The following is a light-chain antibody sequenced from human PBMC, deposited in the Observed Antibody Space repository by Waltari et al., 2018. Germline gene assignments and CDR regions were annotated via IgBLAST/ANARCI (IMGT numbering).Light chain of an antibody. CDR3: CSYAGSYKGV. Sequence: QSALTQPRSVSGSPGQSVTISCTGTSSDAGGYNYVSWYQQHPGKAPKLIMYDVSKRPSGVPGRFSGSTSGITAALTISGLQAEDEADYYCCSYAGSYKGVFGGGTKLTVL. CDR2: DVS. J-gene: IGLJ3*02. CDR1: SSDAGGYNY. V-gene: IGLV2-11*01.